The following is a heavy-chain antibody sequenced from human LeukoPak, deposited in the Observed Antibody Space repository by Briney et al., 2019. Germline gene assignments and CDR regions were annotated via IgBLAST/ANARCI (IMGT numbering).Heavy chain of an antibody. Sequence: GASVKVSCKASGGTFSSYGISWVQQAPGQGLEWMGGIIPIFGTPNYAQKFQGRVTITADESTSTAYMELSSLRCEDTAVYYCARGGPGSGYSYGLDYWGQGTLVTVSS. D-gene: IGHD5-18*01. CDR1: GGTFSSYG. CDR3: ARGGPGSGYSYGLDY. CDR2: IIPIFGTP. J-gene: IGHJ4*02. V-gene: IGHV1-69*13.